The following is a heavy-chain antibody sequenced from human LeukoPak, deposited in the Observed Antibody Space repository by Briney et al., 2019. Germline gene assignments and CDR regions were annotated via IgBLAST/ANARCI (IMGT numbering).Heavy chain of an antibody. Sequence: ASVKVSCKASGYTFTVYYMHWVRQGPGQGLVWMGWINPNSGGTNYAQKFQGRVTMTRDTSISTAYMELSRLRSDDTAVYYCARDKVVPAARGPVGYWGQGTLVTVSS. CDR3: ARDKVVPAARGPVGY. CDR2: INPNSGGT. CDR1: GYTFTVYY. V-gene: IGHV1-2*02. J-gene: IGHJ4*02. D-gene: IGHD2-2*01.